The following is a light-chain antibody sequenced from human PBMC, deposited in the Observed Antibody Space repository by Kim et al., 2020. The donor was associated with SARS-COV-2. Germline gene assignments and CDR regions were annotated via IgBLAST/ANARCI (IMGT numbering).Light chain of an antibody. V-gene: IGKV1-5*01. CDR3: QQYNSYWT. Sequence: DIQMTQSPSTLSASVGDRVTITCRASQNIDNYLAWFHQKPEKAPKLLIYDASSLESGVPSRFSGSGSGTEFTLTISSLQPDDFATYYCQQYNSYWTFGQGTKVDIK. CDR2: DAS. J-gene: IGKJ1*01. CDR1: QNIDNY.